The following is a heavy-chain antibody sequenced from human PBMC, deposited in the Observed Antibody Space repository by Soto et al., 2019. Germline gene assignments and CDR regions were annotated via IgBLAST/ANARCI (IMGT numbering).Heavy chain of an antibody. CDR2: IYYSGST. J-gene: IGHJ6*02. CDR1: GGSISSYY. CDR3: ARESGVTYGMDV. D-gene: IGHD2-8*01. Sequence: LSLTCTVSGGSISSYYWSWIRQPPGKGLEWIGYIYYSGSTNYNPSLKSRVTISVDTSKNQFSLKLSSVTAADTAVYYCARESGVTYGMDVWGQGTTVTVSS. V-gene: IGHV4-59*01.